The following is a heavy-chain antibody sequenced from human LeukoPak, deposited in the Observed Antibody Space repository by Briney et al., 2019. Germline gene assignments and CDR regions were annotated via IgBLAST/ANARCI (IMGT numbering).Heavy chain of an antibody. V-gene: IGHV3-48*02. CDR2: ISSSSSTI. CDR1: GFTFSSYS. D-gene: IGHD2-2*01. J-gene: IGHJ6*02. CDR3: AREGCSSTSCYFVRGQDGMDV. Sequence: GGSLRLSCAASGFTFSSYSMNWVRQAPGKGLEWVSYISSSSSTIYYADSVKGRFTISRDNAKNSLYLQMNSLRDEDTAVYYCAREGCSSTSCYFVRGQDGMDVWGQGTTVTVSS.